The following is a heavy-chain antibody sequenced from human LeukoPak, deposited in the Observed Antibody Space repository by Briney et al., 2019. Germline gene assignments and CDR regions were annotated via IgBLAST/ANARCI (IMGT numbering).Heavy chain of an antibody. CDR3: ARTFDFWSGQFDS. V-gene: IGHV4-59*01. CDR2: IYHSGST. D-gene: IGHD3-3*01. CDR1: GDSISNYY. Sequence: PETLCLTCTVSGDSISNYYWSWIRQPPGKGLEWMGYIYHSGSTNYNPSLKSRVTISEDTSKNQFSLKVSSVTAADTAVYYCARTFDFWSGQFDSWGQGILDPVSS. J-gene: IGHJ4*02.